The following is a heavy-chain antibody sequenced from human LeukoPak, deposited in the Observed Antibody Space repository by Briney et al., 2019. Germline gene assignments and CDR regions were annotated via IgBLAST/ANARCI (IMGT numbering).Heavy chain of an antibody. Sequence: PGGSLRLSCAASGFTFSSYSMNWVRQAPGKGLEWVSSISSSSSYIYYADSVKGRFTISRDNAKNSLYLQMNSLRAEDTAVYYCARGSKMVYDPFFDYWGQGTLVTVSS. CDR2: ISSSSSYI. J-gene: IGHJ4*02. V-gene: IGHV3-21*01. CDR1: GFTFSSYS. D-gene: IGHD2-8*01. CDR3: ARGSKMVYDPFFDY.